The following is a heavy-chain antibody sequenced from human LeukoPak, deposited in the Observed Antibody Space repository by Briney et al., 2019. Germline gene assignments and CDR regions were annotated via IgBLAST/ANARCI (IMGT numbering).Heavy chain of an antibody. Sequence: ASVKVSCKASGYTFTSYAMNWVRQAPGQGLEWMGWINTNTGNPTYAQGFTGRFVFSLDTSVSTAYLQISSLKAEDTAVYYCARASPYYDFWSGTDFDYWGQGTLVTVSS. J-gene: IGHJ4*02. CDR3: ARASPYYDFWSGTDFDY. V-gene: IGHV7-4-1*02. D-gene: IGHD3-3*01. CDR1: GYTFTSYA. CDR2: INTNTGNP.